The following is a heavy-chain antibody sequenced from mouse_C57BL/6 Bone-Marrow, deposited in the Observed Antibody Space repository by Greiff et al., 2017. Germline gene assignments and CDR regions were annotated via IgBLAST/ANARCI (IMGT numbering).Heavy chain of an antibody. CDR3: EREMGISYDYSWFDY. V-gene: IGHV1-64*01. CDR2: IHPKSGST. Sequence: VQLKQPGAELVKPGASVKLSCKASGYTFTSSWMHWVKQRPGQGLEWIGMIHPKSGSTNYNEKFKSKATMTVDKSSSTAYMQLSSLTSEDSAVSYGEREMGISYDYSWFDYWGQGTLVTVSA. CDR1: GYTFTSSW. D-gene: IGHD2-4*01. J-gene: IGHJ3*01.